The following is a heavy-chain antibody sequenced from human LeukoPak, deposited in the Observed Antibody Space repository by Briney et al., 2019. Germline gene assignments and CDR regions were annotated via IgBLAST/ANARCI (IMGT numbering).Heavy chain of an antibody. Sequence: GGSLRLSCAASGFTFSSYAMSWVRQAPGKGLEWVSAVSGSGGSTYYADSVKGRFTISRDNSKNTLYLQMNSLRAEDTAVYYCAMVVPAPGGFDPWGQGTLVTVSS. CDR1: GFTFSSYA. CDR3: AMVVPAPGGFDP. J-gene: IGHJ5*02. D-gene: IGHD2-2*01. V-gene: IGHV3-23*01. CDR2: VSGSGGST.